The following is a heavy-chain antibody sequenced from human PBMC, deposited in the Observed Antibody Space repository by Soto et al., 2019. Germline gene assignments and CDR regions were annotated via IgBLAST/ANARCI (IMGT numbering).Heavy chain of an antibody. CDR3: TRDSSYYYDSSGYYDY. Sequence: LPLRLCWPTSKIPFGCYVIGWFGPDPGTGLEWVGFIRRKAYGGTTEYAASVKGRFTISRDDSKSIAYLQMNSLKTEDTAVYYCTRDSSYYYDSSGYYDYWGQGPLV. V-gene: IGHV3-49*03. CDR2: IRRKAYGGTT. CDR1: KIPFGCYV. J-gene: IGHJ4*02. D-gene: IGHD3-22*01.